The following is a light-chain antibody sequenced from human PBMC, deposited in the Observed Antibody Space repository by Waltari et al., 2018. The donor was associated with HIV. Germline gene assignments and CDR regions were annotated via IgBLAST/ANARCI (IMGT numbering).Light chain of an antibody. Sequence: QSVLTQPPSVSGAPGQRVTLSCTGSSSNLGAGYTVSRYRQLPGTAPKLLIYSNTNRPSGVPDRFSGSKSGTSASLAITGLQADDEAYYYCQSYDSSLSGYVFGTGTKVTVL. CDR3: QSYDSSLSGYV. CDR1: SSNLGAGYT. V-gene: IGLV1-40*01. CDR2: SNT. J-gene: IGLJ1*01.